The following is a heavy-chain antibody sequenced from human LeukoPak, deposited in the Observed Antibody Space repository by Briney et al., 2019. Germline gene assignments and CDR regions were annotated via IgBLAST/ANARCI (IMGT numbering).Heavy chain of an antibody. CDR3: ARDEGSGWPFDY. D-gene: IGHD6-19*01. Sequence: PSETLSLTCTVSGGSISSYYRSWIRQPPGKGLEWIGYIYYSGSTNYNPSLKSRVTISVDTSKNQFSLKLSSVTAADTAVYYCARDEGSGWPFDYWGQGTLVTVSS. CDR1: GGSISSYY. V-gene: IGHV4-59*01. J-gene: IGHJ4*02. CDR2: IYYSGST.